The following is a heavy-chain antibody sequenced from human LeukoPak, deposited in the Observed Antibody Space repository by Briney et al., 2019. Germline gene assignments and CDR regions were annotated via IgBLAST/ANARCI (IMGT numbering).Heavy chain of an antibody. Sequence: QTGGSLRLSCAASGFSFSNYGMGWVRQAPGEGLEWVSSISGSGDTTYYADSVKGRFTISRDNSKNTFYLQMHSLRAEDTAVYYCARDLDSSGYLGYWGQGTLVTVSS. CDR3: ARDLDSSGYLGY. CDR1: GFSFSNYG. V-gene: IGHV3-23*01. D-gene: IGHD3-22*01. J-gene: IGHJ4*02. CDR2: ISGSGDTT.